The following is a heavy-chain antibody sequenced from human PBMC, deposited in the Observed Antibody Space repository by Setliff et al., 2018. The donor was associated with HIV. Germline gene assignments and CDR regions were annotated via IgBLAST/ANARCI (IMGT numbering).Heavy chain of an antibody. D-gene: IGHD1-7*01. V-gene: IGHV1-58*01. CDR1: GFTFTDSA. Sequence: ASVKVSCKASGFTFTDSAVQWVRQARGQRLEWIGWIVVGSGNTNYAQKFQERVTITRDMSTSRAYMELSGLRTEDTAVYYCAADPQTGTTSYDAFDIWGQGTVVTVSS. CDR3: AADPQTGTTSYDAFDI. J-gene: IGHJ3*02. CDR2: IVVGSGNT.